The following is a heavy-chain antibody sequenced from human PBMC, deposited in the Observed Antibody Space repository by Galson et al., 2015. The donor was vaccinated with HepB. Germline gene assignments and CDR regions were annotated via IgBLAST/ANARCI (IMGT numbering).Heavy chain of an antibody. V-gene: IGHV4-34*01. D-gene: IGHD1-1*01. Sequence: ETLSLTCAVYGGSFSGYYWSWIRQPPGKGLEWIGEINHSGSTNYNPSLKSRVTISVDTSKNQFSLKLSSVTAADTAVYYCARGGYNWNDLNLDYWGQGTLVTVSS. CDR3: ARGGYNWNDLNLDY. CDR2: INHSGST. J-gene: IGHJ4*02. CDR1: GGSFSGYY.